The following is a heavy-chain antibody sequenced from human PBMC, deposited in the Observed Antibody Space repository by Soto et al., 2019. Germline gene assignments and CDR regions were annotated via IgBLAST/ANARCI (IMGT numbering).Heavy chain of an antibody. Sequence: QAQVVQSGAEVRKPGSSVKLSCKASEGTFNSYAIAWVRQAPGQGLEWMGGIIRYYNELNYAQKFQDRVTITADDSTNTVYMELSSLRSDDTAVYFCASGASRWYPYFVDSWAQGTLVTVSS. CDR3: ASGASRWYPYFVDS. CDR1: EGTFNSYA. D-gene: IGHD6-13*01. J-gene: IGHJ4*02. V-gene: IGHV1-69*01. CDR2: IIRYYNEL.